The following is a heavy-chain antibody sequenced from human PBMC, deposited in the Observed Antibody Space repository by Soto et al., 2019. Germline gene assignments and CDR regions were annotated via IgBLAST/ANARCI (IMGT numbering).Heavy chain of an antibody. V-gene: IGHV1-46*03. J-gene: IGHJ3*02. CDR3: ARDGVVGGDTGYYAFEI. Sequence: ASVKVSCKSSGYTFINYYLNWVRQAPGQGLEWMGLINPSGGGTSHAQKFQGRVTMTRDTSTSTVYMELSSLTSEDTAVYYCARDGVVGGDTGYYAFEIWG. D-gene: IGHD5-18*01. CDR1: GYTFINYY. CDR2: INPSGGGT.